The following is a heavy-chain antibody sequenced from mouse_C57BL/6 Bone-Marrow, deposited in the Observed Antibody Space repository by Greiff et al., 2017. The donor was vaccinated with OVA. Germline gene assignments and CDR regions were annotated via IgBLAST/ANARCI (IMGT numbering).Heavy chain of an antibody. J-gene: IGHJ3*01. CDR3: TKINCAY. V-gene: IGHV1-15*01. CDR1: GYTFTDYE. D-gene: IGHD4-1*01. Sequence: VKLMESGAELVRPGASVTLSCKASGYTFTDYEMHWVKQTPVHGLEWIGAIDPETGGTAYNQKFKGKAILTADKSSSTAYMELRSLTSEDSAVYYCTKINCAYWGQGTLVTVSA. CDR2: IDPETGGT.